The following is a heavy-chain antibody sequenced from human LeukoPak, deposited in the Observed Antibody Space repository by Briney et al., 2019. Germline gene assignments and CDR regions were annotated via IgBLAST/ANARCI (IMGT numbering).Heavy chain of an antibody. CDR2: ISWNSGII. J-gene: IGHJ4*02. Sequence: GGSLRLSCAASGFTFDDYAMLWVRQAPGRGLEWVSGISWNSGIIGYADSVKGRFTISRDNAKNSLYLQMNSLRAEDTALYYCAKGREYSYGRFDSWGQGTLVTVSS. CDR3: AKGREYSYGRFDS. D-gene: IGHD5-18*01. V-gene: IGHV3-9*01. CDR1: GFTFDDYA.